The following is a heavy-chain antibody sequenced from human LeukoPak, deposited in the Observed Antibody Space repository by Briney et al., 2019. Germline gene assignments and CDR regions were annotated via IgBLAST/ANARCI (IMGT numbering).Heavy chain of an antibody. V-gene: IGHV3-30*03. CDR3: ARDALGAIDY. J-gene: IGHJ4*02. CDR1: GFMFRTYA. D-gene: IGHD1-26*01. CDR2: MSYDGSDI. Sequence: GGSLRLSCAASGFMFRTYAMHWVRQAPGKGLEWVALMSYDGSDIQCIDSVKGRFTISRDNSKNTLYLQMNSLRTEDTAIYYCARDALGAIDYWGQGTLVTVSS.